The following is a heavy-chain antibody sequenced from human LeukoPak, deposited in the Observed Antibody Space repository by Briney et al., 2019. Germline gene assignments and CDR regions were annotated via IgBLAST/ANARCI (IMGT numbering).Heavy chain of an antibody. V-gene: IGHV3-64*01. Sequence: GGSLRLSCAASGFTFSSYAIHWVRQAPGKGLEYVSAISSNGGTTYYANSVKGRFTISRDNSKNTLYLQMGSLRTEDMAVYYCARVGPREGWELLDYWGQGTLVTVSS. J-gene: IGHJ4*02. CDR3: ARVGPREGWELLDY. CDR2: ISSNGGTT. CDR1: GFTFSSYA. D-gene: IGHD1-26*01.